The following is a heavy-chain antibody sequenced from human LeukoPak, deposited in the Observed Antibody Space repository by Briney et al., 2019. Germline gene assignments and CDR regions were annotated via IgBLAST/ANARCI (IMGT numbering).Heavy chain of an antibody. CDR3: ARAPHFFDISGSRYYFDY. CDR2: ISGSGGST. Sequence: GGSLRLSCAASGFTFSSYGMSWVRQAPGKGLEWVSAISGSGGSTYYADSVKGRFTISRDNSKNTLYLQMNSLRAEDTAVYYCARAPHFFDISGSRYYFDYWGQGTLVTVSS. V-gene: IGHV3-23*01. J-gene: IGHJ4*02. CDR1: GFTFSSYG. D-gene: IGHD3-22*01.